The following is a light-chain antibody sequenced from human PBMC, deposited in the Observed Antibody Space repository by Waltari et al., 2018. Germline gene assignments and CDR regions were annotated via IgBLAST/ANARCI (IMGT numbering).Light chain of an antibody. CDR3: CSYAGSYTPWV. Sequence: QSALTQPRPVSGSPGQSVTISRTGTSSDVGGYNYVPWYQQYPGKAPKLMIYDVSKRPSGVPDRFSGSKSGNTASLTISGLQAEDEVDYYCCSYAGSYTPWVFGGGTKLTVL. J-gene: IGLJ3*02. CDR1: SSDVGGYNY. V-gene: IGLV2-11*01. CDR2: DVS.